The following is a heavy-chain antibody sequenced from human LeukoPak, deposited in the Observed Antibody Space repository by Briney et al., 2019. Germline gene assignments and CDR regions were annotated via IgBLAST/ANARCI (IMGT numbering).Heavy chain of an antibody. CDR2: ISRTGGST. D-gene: IGHD4-11*01. Sequence: GGSLRLSCAASGFTFSSYGLSWVRQAPGKGLEWVSSISRTGGSTLYADSVKGRFTISRDSSTDTLFLQMNSLRVDDTAVYYCAGSRDYSNPYYFDYWGQGTLVTVSS. V-gene: IGHV3-23*01. J-gene: IGHJ4*02. CDR3: AGSRDYSNPYYFDY. CDR1: GFTFSSYG.